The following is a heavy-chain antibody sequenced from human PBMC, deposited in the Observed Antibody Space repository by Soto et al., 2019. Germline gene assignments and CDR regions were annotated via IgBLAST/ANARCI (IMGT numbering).Heavy chain of an antibody. V-gene: IGHV1-18*01. D-gene: IGHD3-10*01. CDR2: ISAYNGDT. CDR1: GYTFTNYG. CDR3: ARAGVRGVTLNY. J-gene: IGHJ4*02. Sequence: QVHLVQSGAEVKKPGASMKVSCKASGYTFTNYGISWVRQAPGQGLEWMGWISAYNGDTNYAQKFQGRVTMTTDTSTTKAYMELRSLRSDDTAVYYCARAGVRGVTLNYWGQGTLVSVSS.